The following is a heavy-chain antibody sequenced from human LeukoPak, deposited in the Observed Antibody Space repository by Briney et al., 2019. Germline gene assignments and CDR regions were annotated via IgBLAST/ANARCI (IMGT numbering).Heavy chain of an antibody. J-gene: IGHJ4*02. CDR3: ARDYSYPDY. CDR2: IYSSGRT. D-gene: IGHD5-18*01. Sequence: SETLSLTCCVSGASISAYHGSGIRRPAGKALEGIGRIYSSGRTNYIPSLKSRLTMSVDTSKNPFSLKLNSVTAADTAVYYCARDYSYPDYWGQGTLVTVSS. V-gene: IGHV4-4*07. CDR1: GASISAYH.